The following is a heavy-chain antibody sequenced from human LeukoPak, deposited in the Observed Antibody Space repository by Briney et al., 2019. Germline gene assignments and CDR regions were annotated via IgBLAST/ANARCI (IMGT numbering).Heavy chain of an antibody. CDR1: GFTFSSFA. J-gene: IGHJ4*02. Sequence: GGSLRLSCAASGFTFSSFAMHWVRQAPGKGLEWVAVISFDGSDKYYAEAVKGRFTISRDNSENTVYLQMNSLRAEDTAVYYCARDLYYDSRGSPGYWGQGTLVTVSS. CDR3: ARDLYYDSRGSPGY. CDR2: ISFDGSDK. V-gene: IGHV3-30*04. D-gene: IGHD3-22*01.